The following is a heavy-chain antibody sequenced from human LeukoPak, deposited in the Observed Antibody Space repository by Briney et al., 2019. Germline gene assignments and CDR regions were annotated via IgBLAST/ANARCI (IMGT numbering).Heavy chain of an antibody. J-gene: IGHJ4*02. V-gene: IGHV3-30*04. CDR2: ISSDGRHK. CDR1: GFTFSYYV. Sequence: GGSLRLSCEASGFTFSYYVLHWVRQAPGKGLEWVAVISSDGRHKYHTDSVKGRFTIFRDNSKNTVDLQMESLRAEDTAIYYCAKDLHNWNSVGVHWGQGTLVTVSS. D-gene: IGHD1-1*01. CDR3: AKDLHNWNSVGVH.